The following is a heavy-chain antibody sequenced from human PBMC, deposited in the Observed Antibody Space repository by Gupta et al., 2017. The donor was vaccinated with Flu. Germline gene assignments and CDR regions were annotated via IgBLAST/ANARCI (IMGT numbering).Heavy chain of an antibody. V-gene: IGHV4-59*08. CDR1: GGSLRGYF. CDR2: IYYNGFT. D-gene: IGHD4-17*01. Sequence: QVHLQESGPGLVKPSETLSLSCSVSGGSLRGYFWSWFRQPPGQGLEWIGYIYYNGFTDYNPSLKSRVTISIDTSRNQFSLRLTSLTAADTAVYYCARQHGDAVTNWFDPWGQGTLVTVSS. J-gene: IGHJ5*02. CDR3: ARQHGDAVTNWFDP.